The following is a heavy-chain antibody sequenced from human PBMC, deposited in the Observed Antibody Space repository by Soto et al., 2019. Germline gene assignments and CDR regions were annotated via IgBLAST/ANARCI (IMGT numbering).Heavy chain of an antibody. V-gene: IGHV1-8*01. J-gene: IGHJ1*01. Sequence: QVQLVQSGAEVKKPGASVKVSCKASGYTFTXXXXXXXXXXXXXXXEWMGWMNPNSGNTGYAQKFRGRVTMTRNTXXXXXXXXXXXXXXXXXXXXXXXXXXXXXXXXXXHWGQGTLVTVSS. CDR2: MNPNSGNT. CDR1: GYTFTXXX. CDR3: XXXXXXXXXXXXH.